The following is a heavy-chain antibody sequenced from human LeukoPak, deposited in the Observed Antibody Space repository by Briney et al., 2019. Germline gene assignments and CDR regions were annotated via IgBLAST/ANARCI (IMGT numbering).Heavy chain of an antibody. V-gene: IGHV4-59*06. J-gene: IGHJ4*02. CDR1: GGSISSYY. Sequence: PSETLSLTCTVSGGSISSYYWSWIRQPPGKGLEWIGYIYYSGSTYYNPSLKSRVTISVDTSKNQFSLKLSSVTAADTAVYYCARIFYGDSPYFDYWGQGTLVTVSS. D-gene: IGHD4-17*01. CDR2: IYYSGST. CDR3: ARIFYGDSPYFDY.